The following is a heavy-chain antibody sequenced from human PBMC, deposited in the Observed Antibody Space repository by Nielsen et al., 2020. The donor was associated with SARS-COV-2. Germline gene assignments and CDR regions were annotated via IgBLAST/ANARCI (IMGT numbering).Heavy chain of an antibody. J-gene: IGHJ6*04. CDR3: ATPLLRFLEMDV. D-gene: IGHD3-3*01. Sequence: GESLKISCAASGFTFSTYNMNWVRQAPGKGLEWVSSIRSSSSYIYYADSVKGRFTISRDNAKNSLHLQMNSLRAEDTAVYYCATPLLRFLEMDVWGKGTTVTVSS. CDR2: IRSSSSYI. V-gene: IGHV3-21*06. CDR1: GFTFSTYN.